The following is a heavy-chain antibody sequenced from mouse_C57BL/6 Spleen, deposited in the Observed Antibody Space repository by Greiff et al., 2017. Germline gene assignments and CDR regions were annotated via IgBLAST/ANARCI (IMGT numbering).Heavy chain of an antibody. CDR1: GFTFSDYG. CDR2: ISSGSSTI. D-gene: IGHD2-3*01. J-gene: IGHJ2*01. V-gene: IGHV5-17*01. Sequence: EVKLMESGGGLVKPGGSLKLSCAASGFTFSDYGMHWVRQAPEKGLEWVAYISSGSSTIYYADTVKGRFTLSRDNAKDTLVLQMTSLRSEDTAMYYCARHRDGYYNVEYYFDYWGQGTTLTVSS. CDR3: ARHRDGYYNVEYYFDY.